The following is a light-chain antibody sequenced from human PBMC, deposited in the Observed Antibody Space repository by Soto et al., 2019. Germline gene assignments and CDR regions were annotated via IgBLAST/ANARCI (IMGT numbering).Light chain of an antibody. Sequence: EIVLTQSPGTLSLSPGERATLSCRASQSVSAGYLAWYQQKPGQAPRLLIYGPSNRATGIADRFSGSGSGTDFTLTISRLEPDESAVYYCQQYGSSPTFGQGTRLEIK. CDR2: GPS. CDR1: QSVSAGY. J-gene: IGKJ5*01. V-gene: IGKV3-20*01. CDR3: QQYGSSPT.